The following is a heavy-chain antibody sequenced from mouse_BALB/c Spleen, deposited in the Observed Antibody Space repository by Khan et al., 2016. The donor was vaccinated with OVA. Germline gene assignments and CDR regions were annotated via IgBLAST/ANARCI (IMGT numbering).Heavy chain of an antibody. CDR3: TTLYGDPLAY. Sequence: EVQLQQSGAELLKPGASVKLSCTASGFNIKDTYIHWVKQRPEQGLEWIGRIDPANGDTKFDPKFQVKATMTADPSSNTAYLHLSSLTSEDTAVYYCTTLYGDPLAYGGQGTLVTVSA. J-gene: IGHJ3*01. V-gene: IGHV14-3*02. CDR2: IDPANGDT. D-gene: IGHD2-13*01. CDR1: GFNIKDTY.